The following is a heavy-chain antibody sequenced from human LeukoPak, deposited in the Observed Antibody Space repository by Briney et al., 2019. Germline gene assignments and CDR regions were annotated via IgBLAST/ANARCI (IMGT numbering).Heavy chain of an antibody. Sequence: GGSLRLSCAASGFTFSSYAMSWVRQAPGKGLEWVSAISGSGGSTYYADSVKGRFTISRDNSKNTLYLQMNSLRAEDTAVYYCAKAAYYDFWSGCRYFDYWGQGTLVTVSS. CDR2: ISGSGGST. D-gene: IGHD3-3*01. V-gene: IGHV3-23*01. J-gene: IGHJ4*02. CDR1: GFTFSSYA. CDR3: AKAAYYDFWSGCRYFDY.